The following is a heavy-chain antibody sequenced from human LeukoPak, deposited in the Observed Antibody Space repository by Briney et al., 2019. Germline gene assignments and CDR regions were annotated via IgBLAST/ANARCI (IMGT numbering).Heavy chain of an antibody. CDR3: ALPPSYGSGSYGDY. V-gene: IGHV1-69*13. J-gene: IGHJ4*02. Sequence: ASVRVSCKATGGSFSSYAIGWVRQAPGQGLEWMGGIIPIFGTANYAQKFQGRVTITADESTSTAYMELSSLRSEDTAVYYCALPPSYGSGSYGDYWGQGTLVTVSS. CDR1: GGSFSSYA. D-gene: IGHD3-10*01. CDR2: IIPIFGTA.